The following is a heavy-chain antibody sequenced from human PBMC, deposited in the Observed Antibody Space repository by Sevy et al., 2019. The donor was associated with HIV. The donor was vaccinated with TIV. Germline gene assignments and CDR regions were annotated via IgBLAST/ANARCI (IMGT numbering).Heavy chain of an antibody. V-gene: IGHV3-30*02. CDR2: MPSDGSNK. D-gene: IGHD1-26*01. J-gene: IGHJ4*02. CDR3: ARDLPHLLPWELSRGSDS. CDR1: GFTFSRNG. Sequence: GGSLRLSCAASGFTFSRNGMHWVRQAPGKGLEWVAFMPSDGSNKYYADSVKGRFIISRDNSKNTMYLQINSLRPEDTAVYYCARDLPHLLPWELSRGSDSWGQGTLVTVSS.